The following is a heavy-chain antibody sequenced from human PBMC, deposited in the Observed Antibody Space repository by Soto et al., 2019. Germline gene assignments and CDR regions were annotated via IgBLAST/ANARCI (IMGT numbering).Heavy chain of an antibody. CDR3: IMRDFGVVLLDV. D-gene: IGHD3-3*01. V-gene: IGHV3-15*07. J-gene: IGHJ6*02. Sequence: PGGSLRLSCAASGFTFNNAWMNWVRQAPGKGLEWVGRIKSKSDGGTTDYAVPVKGRFTISRDDSKNTLYLQMNSLKTEDTAVYYCIMRDFGVVLLDVWGQGTTVTVSS. CDR1: GFTFNNAW. CDR2: IKSKSDGGTT.